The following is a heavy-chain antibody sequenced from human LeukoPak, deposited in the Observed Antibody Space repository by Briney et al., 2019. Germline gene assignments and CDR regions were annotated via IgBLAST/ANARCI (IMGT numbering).Heavy chain of an antibody. Sequence: GASVKVSCKSSGYTFNGYYMHWVRQAPGQGLEWMGWINPNNGGTKYAQNFQGRVTMTRDTSISTAYMELDRLRFDDTAVYYCARAIVVVTATSPFDYWGQGTLVTVSS. CDR3: ARAIVVVTATSPFDY. D-gene: IGHD2-21*02. CDR2: INPNNGGT. CDR1: GYTFNGYY. V-gene: IGHV1-2*02. J-gene: IGHJ4*02.